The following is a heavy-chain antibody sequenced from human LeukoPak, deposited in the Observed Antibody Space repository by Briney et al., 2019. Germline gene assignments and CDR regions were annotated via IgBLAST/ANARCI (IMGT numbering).Heavy chain of an antibody. CDR3: ARNYSGSYQFPPPPGYYYYMDV. CDR2: ISAYNGNT. J-gene: IGHJ6*03. CDR1: GYTFTSYG. V-gene: IGHV1-18*01. D-gene: IGHD1-26*01. Sequence: ASVKVSCKASGYTFTSYGISWVRQAPGQGLEWMGWISAYNGNTNYAQKLQGRVTMTTDTSTSTAYMELRSLRSDDTAVYYCARNYSGSYQFPPPPGYYYYMDVWGKGTTVTVSS.